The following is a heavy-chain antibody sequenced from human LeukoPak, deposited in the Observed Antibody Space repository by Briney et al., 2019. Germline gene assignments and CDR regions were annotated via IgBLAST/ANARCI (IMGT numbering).Heavy chain of an antibody. D-gene: IGHD1-26*01. CDR1: GGSISSSSYY. J-gene: IGHJ3*02. CDR2: IYYSGST. CDR3: LTVVEPTIAAFDI. Sequence: SETLSLTCTVSGGSISSSSYYWGWIRQPPGKGLEWIGSIYYSGSTYYNPSLKSRVTISVDTSKNQFSLKLSSVTAADTAVYYCLTVVEPTIAAFDIWGQGTMVTVSS. V-gene: IGHV4-39*01.